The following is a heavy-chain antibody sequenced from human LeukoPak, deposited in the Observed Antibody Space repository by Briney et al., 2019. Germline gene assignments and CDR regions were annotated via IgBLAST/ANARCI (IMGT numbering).Heavy chain of an antibody. V-gene: IGHV3-11*04. D-gene: IGHD3-10*01. CDR3: ASHLYGSRPSESSLRSGFY. J-gene: IGHJ4*02. CDR1: GFTFSDYY. CDR2: MSSTSSRAI. Sequence: PGGSLRLSCAASGFTFSDYYMSWIRQAPGKGLEWVSLMSSTSSRAIYYGDSVKGRFTTSRDNAKNSLYLQMNSLRAEDTAVYYCASHLYGSRPSESSLRSGFYWGQGTLVTVSS.